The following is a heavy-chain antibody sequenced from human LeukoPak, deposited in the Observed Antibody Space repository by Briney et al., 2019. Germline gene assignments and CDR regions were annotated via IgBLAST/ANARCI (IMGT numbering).Heavy chain of an antibody. D-gene: IGHD2-21*01. CDR3: ARDRVVAHYFDY. CDR1: VFTFSNYG. V-gene: IGHV3-30-3*01. J-gene: IGHJ4*02. CDR2: ISYDGSNK. Sequence: GRSLRLSCTGSVFTFSNYGMHRVGQAPSMGLEWVALISYDGSNKYYAESVEGRFTISRDNSKNALYLQMNSLRPEDTAVYYCARDRVVAHYFDYWGQGTLVTVSS.